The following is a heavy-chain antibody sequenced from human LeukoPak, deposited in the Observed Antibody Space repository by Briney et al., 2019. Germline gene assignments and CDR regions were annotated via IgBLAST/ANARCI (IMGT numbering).Heavy chain of an antibody. CDR1: GGPIRSYY. V-gene: IGHV4-59*01. CDR3: ARAETYSSSWYFY. J-gene: IGHJ4*02. CDR2: IYYSGST. D-gene: IGHD6-13*01. Sequence: KASEALFLTLTVSGGPIRSYYLSWVRQAPGEGLEWVGYIYYSGSTNYNPSLKSRVTISVDTSKNQFSLKLSSVTAADTAVYYCARAETYSSSWYFYWGQGTLVTVSS.